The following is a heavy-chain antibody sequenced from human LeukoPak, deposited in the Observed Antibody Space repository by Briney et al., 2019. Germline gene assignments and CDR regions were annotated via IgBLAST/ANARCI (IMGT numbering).Heavy chain of an antibody. D-gene: IGHD4-23*01. CDR2: INPNSGGT. J-gene: IGHJ4*02. Sequence: LAASVKVSCKASGYTFTHYFIHWVRQAPGQGLEWMGWINPNSGGTNYAQKFQGRVTMTRDTSISTAYMELSRLRSDDTAVYYCARAPTTVDDYWGQGTLVTVSS. V-gene: IGHV1-2*03. CDR1: GYTFTHYF. CDR3: ARAPTTVDDY.